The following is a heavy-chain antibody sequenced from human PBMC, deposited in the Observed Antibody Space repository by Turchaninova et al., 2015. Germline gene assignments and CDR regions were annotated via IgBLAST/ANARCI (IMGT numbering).Heavy chain of an antibody. V-gene: IGHV3-23*04. CDR3: AKCVGSVTDSRDDGFDV. Sequence: EVQLVESGGGLVQPGGSLRLSCAISGFTFSNYAMSWVRQAPGKGPEGVSGISGGGISTYYAPSVKGRFTISRDNSKNTLYLQMNSLRAEDTAVYYCAKCVGSVTDSRDDGFDVWGQGTMVTVSS. J-gene: IGHJ3*01. CDR1: GFTFSNYA. CDR2: ISGGGIST. D-gene: IGHD4-17*01.